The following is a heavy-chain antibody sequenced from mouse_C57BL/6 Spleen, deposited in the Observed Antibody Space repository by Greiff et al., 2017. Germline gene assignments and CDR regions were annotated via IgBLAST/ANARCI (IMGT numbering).Heavy chain of an antibody. CDR2: INPNNGGT. D-gene: IGHD2-4*01. Sequence: EVQLQQSGPELVKPGASVKISCKASGYTFTDYYMNWVKQSHGKSLEWIGDINPNNGGTSYNQTFQGKATLTVDKSSSTAYMELRRLTSDDSAGYYGARDMNDYGYYFDYWGQGTTLTVSS. J-gene: IGHJ2*01. CDR1: GYTFTDYY. CDR3: ARDMNDYGYYFDY. V-gene: IGHV1-26*01.